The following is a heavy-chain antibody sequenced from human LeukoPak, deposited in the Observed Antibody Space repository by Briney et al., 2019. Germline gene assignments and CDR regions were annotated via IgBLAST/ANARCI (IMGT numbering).Heavy chain of an antibody. Sequence: VASVKVSCKASGYTFTSYGISWVRQAPGQGLEWVGWISAYNGNTNYAQKLQGRVTMTTDTSTSTAYMELRSLRSDDTAVYYCARDQHSGYDSGPDYWGQGTLVTVSS. CDR2: ISAYNGNT. CDR1: GYTFTSYG. D-gene: IGHD5-12*01. CDR3: ARDQHSGYDSGPDY. V-gene: IGHV1-18*01. J-gene: IGHJ4*02.